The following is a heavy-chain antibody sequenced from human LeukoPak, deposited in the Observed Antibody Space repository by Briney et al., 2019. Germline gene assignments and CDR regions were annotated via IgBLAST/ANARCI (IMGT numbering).Heavy chain of an antibody. V-gene: IGHV3/OR16-13*01. CDR1: GFIFSGYW. CDR2: TSRDEDST. Sequence: GGSLRLSCEASGFIFSGYWMHWVRQAPGKGLEWLAVTSRDEDSTHYADSVRGHFVISTDNSKNTLFLHMNSLRAEDTAVCYCTVDLMTGFSSGWHFGYWGQGTLVTVSS. J-gene: IGHJ4*02. D-gene: IGHD6-19*01. CDR3: TVDLMTGFSSGWHFGY.